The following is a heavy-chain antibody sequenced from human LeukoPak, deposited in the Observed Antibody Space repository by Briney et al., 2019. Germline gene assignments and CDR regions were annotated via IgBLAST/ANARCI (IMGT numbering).Heavy chain of an antibody. D-gene: IGHD6-13*01. V-gene: IGHV1-2*02. CDR3: ARAHSSLRLYHFDY. J-gene: IGHJ4*02. CDR2: INPNSGGT. CDR1: GYTFTDQW. Sequence: ASVKVSCTASGYTFTDQWIHWVRQAPGQGLEWLGWINPNSGGTNYAQKFEGRIAMTTDTSINTGYMEMTRLTSDDTAVCYCARAHSSLRLYHFDYWGQGTLVTVSS.